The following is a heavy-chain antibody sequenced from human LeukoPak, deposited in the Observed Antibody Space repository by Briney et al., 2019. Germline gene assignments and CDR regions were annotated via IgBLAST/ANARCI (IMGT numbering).Heavy chain of an antibody. CDR2: INPNSGGT. D-gene: IGHD2-2*02. Sequence: ASVRVSCKASGYTFTGYYMHGVRQAPGQGREWMGWINPNSGGTNYAQKFQGRVTMTRDTSISTAYMELSRLRSDDTAVYYCARVNLQYCSSTSCYNWGNWFDPWGQGTLVTVSS. CDR1: GYTFTGYY. J-gene: IGHJ5*02. V-gene: IGHV1-2*02. CDR3: ARVNLQYCSSTSCYNWGNWFDP.